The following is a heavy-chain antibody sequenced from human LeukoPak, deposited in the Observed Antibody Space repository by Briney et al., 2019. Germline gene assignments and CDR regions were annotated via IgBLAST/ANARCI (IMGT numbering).Heavy chain of an antibody. CDR3: ASLDTAHPSGVY. Sequence: PGGSLRLSCEASTFTFTPGWMSWVRQAPGRGLEWVAMIKRDGGEKHYVDSVKGRFTISRDNAKKSIYLQMDSLRDEDTAVYYCASLDTAHPSGVYWGQGTLVTVSS. CDR2: IKRDGGEK. V-gene: IGHV3-7*01. CDR1: TFTFTPGW. J-gene: IGHJ4*02. D-gene: IGHD5-18*01.